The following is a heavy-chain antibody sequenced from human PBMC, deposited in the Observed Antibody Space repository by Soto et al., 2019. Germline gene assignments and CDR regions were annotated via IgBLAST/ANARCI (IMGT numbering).Heavy chain of an antibody. CDR3: ARGHCSSTSCRYYYYMDV. J-gene: IGHJ6*03. D-gene: IGHD2-2*01. CDR1: GFTFSSYS. CDR2: ISSSSSTI. Sequence: GGSLRLSCAASGFTFSSYSMNWVRQAPGKGLEWVSYISSSSSTIYYADSVKGRFTISRDNAKNSLYLQMNSLRAEDTAVYYCARGHCSSTSCRYYYYMDVWGKGTTVTVSS. V-gene: IGHV3-48*01.